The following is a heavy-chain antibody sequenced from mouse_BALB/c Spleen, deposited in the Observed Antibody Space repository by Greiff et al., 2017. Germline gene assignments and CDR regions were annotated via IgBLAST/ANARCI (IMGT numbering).Heavy chain of an antibody. CDR3: ARDERGRYWFAY. CDR1: GFNIKDTY. J-gene: IGHJ3*01. CDR2: IDPANGNT. D-gene: IGHD2-14*01. V-gene: IGHV14-3*02. Sequence: VQLQQSGAELVKPGASVKLSCTASGFNIKDTYMHWVKQRPEQGLEWIGRIDPANGNTKYDPKFQGKATITADTSSNTAYLQLSSLTSEDTAVYYCARDERGRYWFAYWGQGTLVTVSA.